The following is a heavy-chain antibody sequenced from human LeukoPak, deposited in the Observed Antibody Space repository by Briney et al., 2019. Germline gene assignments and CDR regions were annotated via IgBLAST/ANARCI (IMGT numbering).Heavy chain of an antibody. V-gene: IGHV3-23*01. CDR1: GFTFSSYG. J-gene: IGHJ4*02. D-gene: IGHD6-13*01. CDR3: ARAAAASHAFDY. Sequence: HTGGSLRLSCAASGFTFSSYGMSWVRQAPGKGLEWVSAISGSGGGTYYADSVKGRFTISRDNSKNTLYLQMNSLRAEDTAVYYCARAAAASHAFDYWGQGTLVTVSS. CDR2: ISGSGGGT.